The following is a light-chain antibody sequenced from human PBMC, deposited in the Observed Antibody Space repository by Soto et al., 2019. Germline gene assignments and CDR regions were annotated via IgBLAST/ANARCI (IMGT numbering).Light chain of an antibody. CDR2: AAS. CDR1: QGISNW. Sequence: DIQMTQSPSSVSVSVGDRVTITCRASQGISNWLAWYQQKPGKAPKLLIFAASSLQSGVPSRFRGSRSGTDFTITISSLEPEDFATYFCQQAHSFPYTFGHGTRLEIK. CDR3: QQAHSFPYT. J-gene: IGKJ2*01. V-gene: IGKV1-12*01.